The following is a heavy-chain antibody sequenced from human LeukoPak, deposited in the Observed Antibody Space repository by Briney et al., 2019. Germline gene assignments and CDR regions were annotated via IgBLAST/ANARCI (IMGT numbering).Heavy chain of an antibody. Sequence: GRSLRLSCAASGFTFSSYAMHWVRQAPGKGLEWVAVISYDGSNKYHADSVKGRFTISRDNSKNSLYLQMNSLRAEDTAVYYCARDGIVVVVAATPGVYGMDVWGQGTTVTVSS. CDR2: ISYDGSNK. J-gene: IGHJ6*02. CDR1: GFTFSSYA. CDR3: ARDGIVVVVAATPGVYGMDV. D-gene: IGHD2-15*01. V-gene: IGHV3-30-3*01.